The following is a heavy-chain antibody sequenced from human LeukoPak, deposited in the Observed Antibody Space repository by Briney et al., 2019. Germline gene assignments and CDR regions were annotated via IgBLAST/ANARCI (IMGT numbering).Heavy chain of an antibody. CDR3: ARRRYGYDYFDY. Sequence: GGSLRLSCAASGFTFSRYGMHWVRQAPGKGLEWVAVISYNGSNKYYADSVKGRFTISRDNSKNTLYLQMNSLRAEDTAVYYCARRRYGYDYFDYWGQGTLVTVSS. CDR1: GFTFSRYG. D-gene: IGHD5-12*01. CDR2: ISYNGSNK. J-gene: IGHJ4*02. V-gene: IGHV3-30*03.